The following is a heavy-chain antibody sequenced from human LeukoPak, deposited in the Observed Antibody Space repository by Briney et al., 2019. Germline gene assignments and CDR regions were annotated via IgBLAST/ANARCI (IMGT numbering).Heavy chain of an antibody. J-gene: IGHJ3*02. Sequence: GGSLRLSCAASGFTFSSYAMSWVRQAPGKGLEWVAFIRYDGSNKYYADSVKGRFTISRDNSKNTLYLQMNSLRAEDTAVYYCAKGSPYCGGDCYWGAAFDIWGQGTMVTVSS. D-gene: IGHD2-21*01. CDR3: AKGSPYCGGDCYWGAAFDI. CDR2: IRYDGSNK. CDR1: GFTFSSYA. V-gene: IGHV3-30*02.